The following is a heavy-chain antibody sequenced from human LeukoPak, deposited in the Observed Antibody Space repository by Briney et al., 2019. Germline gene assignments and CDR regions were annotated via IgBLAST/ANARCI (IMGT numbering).Heavy chain of an antibody. J-gene: IGHJ4*02. D-gene: IGHD6-13*01. CDR3: ARDSPYSSSSLGFDY. CDR2: ISAYNGNT. CDR1: GYIFTSYG. V-gene: IGHV1-18*01. Sequence: ASVKVSCKASGYIFTSYGISWVRQAPGQGLEWMGWISAYNGNTNYAQKFQGRVTMTTDTSTSTAYKELRSLRSDDTAVYYCARDSPYSSSSLGFDYWGQGTLVTVSS.